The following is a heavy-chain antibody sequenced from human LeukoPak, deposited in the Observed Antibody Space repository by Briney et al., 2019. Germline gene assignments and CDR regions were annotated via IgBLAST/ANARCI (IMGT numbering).Heavy chain of an antibody. V-gene: IGHV1-18*04. Sequence: ASVTVSFKASGYTFTVYYMHWVRQAPGQGLEWMGWISPYNGDTNYAQKFQGRVTMTTDTSTSTAYMDLSSLRSDDTAVYFCARERVARVFHHWGQGTLVTVSS. J-gene: IGHJ1*01. CDR2: ISPYNGDT. CDR3: ARERVARVFHH. D-gene: IGHD2-15*01. CDR1: GYTFTVYY.